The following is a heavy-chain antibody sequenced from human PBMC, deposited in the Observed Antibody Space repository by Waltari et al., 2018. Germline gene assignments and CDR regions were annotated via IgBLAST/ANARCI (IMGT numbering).Heavy chain of an antibody. V-gene: IGHV1-2*02. CDR3: ATAPDAFQIIN. D-gene: IGHD2-2*01. CDR1: GYTFTGYY. J-gene: IGHJ4*02. Sequence: QVQLVQSGAEVKKPGASVKVSCKTSGYTFTGYYMYWVRQAPGQGLEWRGLINPYSGGTAYAQRLQGRVTLTRDTSISTADMELNRRSSDDSAMYYCATAPDAFQIINWGQGTLVTVSS. CDR2: INPYSGGT.